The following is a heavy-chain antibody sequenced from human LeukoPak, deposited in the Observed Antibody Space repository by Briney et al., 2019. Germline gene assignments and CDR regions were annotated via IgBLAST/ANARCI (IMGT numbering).Heavy chain of an antibody. D-gene: IGHD1-14*01. CDR1: GFTFGGYG. CDR2: IAYDGSRA. CDR3: TRYNNDHFDY. V-gene: IGHV3-33*01. J-gene: IGHJ4*02. Sequence: GGSLRLSCAGSGFTFGGYGMHWFRQTPGKGLEWVAVIAYDGSRAFYADYVKGRFTISRDNSKNTMSVQMDDLRAEDTAVYYCTRYNNDHFDYWGQGTLVTVSS.